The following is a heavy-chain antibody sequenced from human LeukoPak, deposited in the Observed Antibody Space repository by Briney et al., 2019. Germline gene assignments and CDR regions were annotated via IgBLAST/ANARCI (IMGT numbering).Heavy chain of an antibody. V-gene: IGHV3-48*01. CDR1: GFTFSTYN. CDR2: ISSSSGTI. CDR3: ARRLTASGKHYFDY. Sequence: GGSLRLSCAASGFTFSTYNMNWVRQAPGKGLEWVSYISSSSGTIYYADSVQGRFTISRDNAKNSLYLQMNSLRAEDTAVYYCARRLTASGKHYFDYWGQGTLITVSS. J-gene: IGHJ4*02. D-gene: IGHD6-13*01.